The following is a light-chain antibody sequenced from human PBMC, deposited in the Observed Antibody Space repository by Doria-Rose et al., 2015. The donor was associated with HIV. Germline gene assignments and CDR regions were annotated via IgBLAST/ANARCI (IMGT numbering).Light chain of an antibody. CDR3: HQYGTSWT. CDR1: QSFSSTY. V-gene: IGKV3-20*01. J-gene: IGKJ1*01. Sequence: TQSPGTLSLSPGERATLSCRASQSFSSTYLAWYQQKPGQAPSLLIYDGSTRATGIPDGFSASGSGTDFTLTINRLEPEDFALYYSHQYGTSWTFGQGTKVEI. CDR2: DGS.